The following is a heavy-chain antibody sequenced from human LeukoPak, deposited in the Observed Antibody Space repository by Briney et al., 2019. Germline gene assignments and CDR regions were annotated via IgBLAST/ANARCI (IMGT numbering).Heavy chain of an antibody. CDR1: GYTFTGYY. CDR3: ARLSDYGDYERFDY. CDR2: INPNSGGT. J-gene: IGHJ4*02. D-gene: IGHD4-17*01. Sequence: ASVKVSCKASGYTFTGYYMHWVRQAPGQGLEWMGWINPNSGGTNYAQKFQGRVTMTRDTSISTAYMELSRLRSDDTAVYYCARLSDYGDYERFDYWGQGTLVTVSS. V-gene: IGHV1-2*02.